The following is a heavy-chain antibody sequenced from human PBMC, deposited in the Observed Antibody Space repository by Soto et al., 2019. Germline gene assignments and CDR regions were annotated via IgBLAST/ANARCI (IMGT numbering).Heavy chain of an antibody. V-gene: IGHV1-69*13. Sequence: GASVKVSCKASGGTFSIYAISCVLQAPGQGLEWMGGIIPIFGTANYAQKFQGRVTITADESTSTAYMELSSLRSEDTAVYYCARRVAATLAPFDYWGQGTLVTVS. CDR3: ARRVAATLAPFDY. J-gene: IGHJ4*02. CDR2: IIPIFGTA. CDR1: GGTFSIYA. D-gene: IGHD2-15*01.